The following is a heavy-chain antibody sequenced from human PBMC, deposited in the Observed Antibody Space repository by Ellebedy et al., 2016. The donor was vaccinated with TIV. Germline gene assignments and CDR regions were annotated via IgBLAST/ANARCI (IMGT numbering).Heavy chain of an antibody. CDR3: ARDGGSYSDFDY. CDR1: GYTFTSYY. Sequence: AASVKVACKASGYTFTSYYMHWVRQAPGQRLEWMGWINVGNGNTKYSQKFQGRVTITRDTSASTAYMELSRLRSDDTAVYYCARDGGSYSDFDYWGQGTLVTVSS. V-gene: IGHV1-3*01. J-gene: IGHJ4*02. CDR2: INVGNGNT. D-gene: IGHD1-26*01.